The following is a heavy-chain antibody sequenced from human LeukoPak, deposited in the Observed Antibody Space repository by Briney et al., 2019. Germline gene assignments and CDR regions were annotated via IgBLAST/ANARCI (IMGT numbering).Heavy chain of an antibody. CDR3: ASDLIMTLHLDFDY. Sequence: ASVKVSCKASGYTFTSYYVHWVRQAPGQGLEWMGIINPSDGSTNYAQKFQGRVTMTRDTSTSTVYMELSSLRSEDTAVYYCASDLIMTLHLDFDYWGQGTLVTVSS. J-gene: IGHJ4*02. CDR1: GYTFTSYY. V-gene: IGHV1-46*01. D-gene: IGHD3-16*01. CDR2: INPSDGST.